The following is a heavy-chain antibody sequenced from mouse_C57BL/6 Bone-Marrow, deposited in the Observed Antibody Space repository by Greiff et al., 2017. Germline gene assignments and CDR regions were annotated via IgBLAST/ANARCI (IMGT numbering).Heavy chain of an antibody. J-gene: IGHJ2*01. CDR2: IYPRSGNT. CDR3: WDYDGEGYFDY. V-gene: IGHV1-81*01. Sequence: VMLVESGAELARPGASVKLSCKASGYTFTSYGISWVKQRTGQGLEWIGEIYPRSGNTYYNEKFKGKATLTADKSSSTAYMELRSLTSEDSAVYFCWDYDGEGYFDYWGQGTTLTVSS. D-gene: IGHD2-4*01. CDR1: GYTFTSYG.